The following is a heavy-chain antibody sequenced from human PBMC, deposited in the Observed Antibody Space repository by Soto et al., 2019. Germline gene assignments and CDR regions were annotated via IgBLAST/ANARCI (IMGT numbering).Heavy chain of an antibody. J-gene: IGHJ6*03. Sequence: EMQLVESGGGLVNPGGSLRLSCAASGLIVNNNYMNWVRQAPGKGLEWVSVIHSGNSASYADSVMGRFTISRHNSKNMVDLQSNSLRAEDTAMYYCAGDPGYCSGGICYRYMDVWGKGTTVTVSS. V-gene: IGHV3-53*04. CDR1: GLIVNNNY. D-gene: IGHD2-15*01. CDR2: IHSGNSA. CDR3: AGDPGYCSGGICYRYMDV.